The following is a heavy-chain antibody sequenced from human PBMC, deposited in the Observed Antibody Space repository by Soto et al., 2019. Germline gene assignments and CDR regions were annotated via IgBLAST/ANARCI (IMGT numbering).Heavy chain of an antibody. Sequence: PSETLSLTCTVSGGSISSGGYYWSWIRQHPGKGLEWIGYIYYSGSTYYNPSLKSRVTISVDTSKNQFSLKLSSVTAADTAVYYCAGAARALYYYYGMDVWGQGTTVPVSS. D-gene: IGHD6-6*01. CDR3: AGAARALYYYYGMDV. CDR1: GGSISSGGYY. V-gene: IGHV4-31*03. J-gene: IGHJ6*02. CDR2: IYYSGST.